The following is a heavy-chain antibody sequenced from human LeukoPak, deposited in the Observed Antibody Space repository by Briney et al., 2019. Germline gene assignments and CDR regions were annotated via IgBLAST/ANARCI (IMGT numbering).Heavy chain of an antibody. J-gene: IGHJ3*02. CDR1: GFTVSSNY. Sequence: GSLRLSCAASGFTVSSNYMNWVRQAPGKGLEWVSVIYSGGSTYYADSVKGRFTISRDNSKNTLYLQMNSLRAEDTAVYYCARYGLGAHAFDIWGQGTMVTVSS. CDR2: IYSGGST. V-gene: IGHV3-66*01. CDR3: ARYGLGAHAFDI. D-gene: IGHD3/OR15-3a*01.